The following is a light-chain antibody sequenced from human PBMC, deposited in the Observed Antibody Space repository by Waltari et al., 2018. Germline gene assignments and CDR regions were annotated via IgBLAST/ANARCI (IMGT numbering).Light chain of an antibody. Sequence: ELVLTQSPATLTLSPGQRATLSCRASESIASHLAWFRQKPGQPPRLLIYDASTRATGIPARFSGSGFGTDFTLTISSLEPEDFAVYFCQQGSMWPLTFGGGTTVEIK. CDR3: QQGSMWPLT. CDR1: ESIASH. V-gene: IGKV3-11*01. CDR2: DAS. J-gene: IGKJ4*01.